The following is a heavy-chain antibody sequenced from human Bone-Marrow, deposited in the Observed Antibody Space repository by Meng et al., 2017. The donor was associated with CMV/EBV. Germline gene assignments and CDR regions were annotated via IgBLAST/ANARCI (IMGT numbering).Heavy chain of an antibody. J-gene: IGHJ5*02. V-gene: IGHV1-18*01. CDR2: ISAYNGNT. Sequence: ASVKVSCKASGYTFTSYGIGWVRQAPGQGLEWMGWISAYNGNTNYAQKLQGRVTMTTDTSTSTAYMELRSLRSDDTAVYYCARPGDSSGSMEFDPWGQGTLVTVSS. D-gene: IGHD3-22*01. CDR1: GYTFTSYG. CDR3: ARPGDSSGSMEFDP.